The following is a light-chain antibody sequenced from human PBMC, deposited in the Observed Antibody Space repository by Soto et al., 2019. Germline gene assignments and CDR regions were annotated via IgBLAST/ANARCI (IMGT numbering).Light chain of an antibody. J-gene: IGKJ5*01. CDR3: QQYASYSIT. CDR1: QSISNW. Sequence: DVQMTQSPSPLSASVGDRVTISCRASQSISNWLAWYQQKPGKAPKLLIYDASNLESGVPSRFSGSGSGTEFTLTISSLQPDDFAIYYCQQYASYSITFGHGTRVDI. V-gene: IGKV1-5*01. CDR2: DAS.